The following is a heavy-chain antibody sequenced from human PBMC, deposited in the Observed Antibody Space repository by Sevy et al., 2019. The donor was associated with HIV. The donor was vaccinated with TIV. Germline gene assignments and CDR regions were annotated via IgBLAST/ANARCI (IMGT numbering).Heavy chain of an antibody. CDR2: ISYDGSSK. J-gene: IGHJ3*02. V-gene: IGHV3-30*18. CDR1: GFNFSSYG. D-gene: IGHD3-3*01. Sequence: GGSLRLSCAASGFNFSSYGMHWVRQAPGKGLEWVAVISYDGSSKYYADSVKGRFTISRDNSKNTVYLLINRLRAEDTAVYYCAKESGSYYDFWSGHDAFAIWGQGTMVTVSS. CDR3: AKESGSYYDFWSGHDAFAI.